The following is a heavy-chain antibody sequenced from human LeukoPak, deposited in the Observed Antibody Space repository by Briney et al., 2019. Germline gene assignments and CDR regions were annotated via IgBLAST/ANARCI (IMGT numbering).Heavy chain of an antibody. V-gene: IGHV4-4*07. D-gene: IGHD3-16*01. Sequence: SETLSLTCTVSGGSISSYHWSWIRQPAGKGLEWIGHIYTSGNTDYNPSLQSRVTMSVDTSKNQFSLKLNSVTAADTAVYYCARVGDYALKDWGQGTLVTVSS. J-gene: IGHJ4*02. CDR2: IYTSGNT. CDR3: ARVGDYALKD. CDR1: GGSISSYH.